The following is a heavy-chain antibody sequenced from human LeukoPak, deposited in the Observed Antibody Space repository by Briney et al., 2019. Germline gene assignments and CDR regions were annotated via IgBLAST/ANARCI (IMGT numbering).Heavy chain of an antibody. J-gene: IGHJ6*02. Sequence: GGSLRLSCAASGFTFDDYAMHWVRQAPGKGLEWVSGISWNSGSIGYADSVKGRFTISRDNAKNSLYLQMNSLRAEDTALYYCAKDRTGYYYYGMDVWGQGTAVTVSS. CDR2: ISWNSGSI. CDR1: GFTFDDYA. CDR3: AKDRTGYYYYGMDV. D-gene: IGHD1-1*01. V-gene: IGHV3-9*01.